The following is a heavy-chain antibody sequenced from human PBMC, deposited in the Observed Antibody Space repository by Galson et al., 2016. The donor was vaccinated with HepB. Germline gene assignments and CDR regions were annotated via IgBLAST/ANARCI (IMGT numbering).Heavy chain of an antibody. CDR1: GYIFTDYW. D-gene: IGHD3-3*01. CDR2: IYPGDSDI. J-gene: IGHJ5*02. Sequence: QSGAEVKKPGESLRISCKASGYIFTDYWIGWVRQTPGKGLEWMGIIYPGDSDIRYSPSFQGQVTISADKSITTAYLQWSSLKAPDTAVYYCAGRRGPIFLNTWFDPWGQGTLVTVPS. CDR3: AGRRGPIFLNTWFDP. V-gene: IGHV5-51*01.